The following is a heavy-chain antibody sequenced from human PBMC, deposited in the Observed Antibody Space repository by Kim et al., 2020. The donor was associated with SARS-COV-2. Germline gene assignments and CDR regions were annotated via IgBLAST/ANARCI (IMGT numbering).Heavy chain of an antibody. J-gene: IGHJ4*02. Sequence: PVKGRFTIPRDDSKNTLYLKMNSLKTEDTAVYYCTTEEDIVVVPAAAFHYWGQGTLVTVSS. CDR3: TTEEDIVVVPAAAFHY. V-gene: IGHV3-15*01. D-gene: IGHD2-2*01.